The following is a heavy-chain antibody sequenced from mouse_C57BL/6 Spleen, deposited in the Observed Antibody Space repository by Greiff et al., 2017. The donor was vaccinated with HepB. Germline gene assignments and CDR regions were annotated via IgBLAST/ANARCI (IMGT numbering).Heavy chain of an antibody. V-gene: IGHV3-6*01. J-gene: IGHJ4*01. CDR3: ASYYSNYYAMDY. CDR2: ISYDGSN. CDR1: GYSITSGYY. D-gene: IGHD2-5*01. Sequence: DVKLQESGPGLVKPSQSLSLTCSVTGYSITSGYYWNWIRQFPGNKLEWMGYISYDGSNNYNPSLKNRISITRDPSKNQFFLKLNSVTTEDTATYYCASYYSNYYAMDYWGQGTSVTVSS.